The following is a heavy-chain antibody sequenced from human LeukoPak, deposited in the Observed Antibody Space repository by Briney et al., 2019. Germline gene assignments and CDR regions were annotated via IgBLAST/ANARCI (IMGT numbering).Heavy chain of an antibody. CDR1: GFTVSSNY. CDR2: IYSGGST. D-gene: IGHD3-10*01. Sequence: PGGSLRLSCAASGFTVSSNYMSWVRQAPGKGLEWVSVIYSGGSTYYADSVKGRFTISRDNSKNTLYLQMNSLRAEDTAVYYCARDPGYYGSGSYYIWAFDIWGQGTVDTVSS. CDR3: ARDPGYYGSGSYYIWAFDI. J-gene: IGHJ3*02. V-gene: IGHV3-53*01.